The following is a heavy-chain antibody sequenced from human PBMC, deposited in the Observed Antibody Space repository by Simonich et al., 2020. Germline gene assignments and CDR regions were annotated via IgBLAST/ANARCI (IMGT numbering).Heavy chain of an antibody. CDR2: IYYSGRT. J-gene: IGHJ2*01. CDR1: GGSISSYY. V-gene: IGHV4-59*12. Sequence: QVQLQESGPGLVKPSETLSLTCTVSGGSISSYYWSWIRQPPGKGLEWIGYIYYSGRTNYNPSLKSRVTISVYTSKNQFSLKLSSVTAADTAVYYCARGKNYDILTGGWYFDLWGRGTLVTVSS. D-gene: IGHD3-9*01. CDR3: ARGKNYDILTGGWYFDL.